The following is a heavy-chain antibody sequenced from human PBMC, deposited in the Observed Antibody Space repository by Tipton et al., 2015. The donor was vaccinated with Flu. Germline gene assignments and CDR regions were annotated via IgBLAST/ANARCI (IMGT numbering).Heavy chain of an antibody. J-gene: IGHJ5*02. Sequence: TLSLTCAVSGDSISSDFYWAWIRQFPGKGLEWIGTVSRTGSTIYNPSLKSRVTISIDTSKNQFSLHMRSVTAADMAVYYCARRDYSNYVSEPKGWVDPWGQGTLVAGSS. CDR2: VSRTGST. D-gene: IGHD4-11*01. CDR1: GDSISSDFY. V-gene: IGHV4-38-2*01. CDR3: ARRDYSNYVSEPKGWVDP.